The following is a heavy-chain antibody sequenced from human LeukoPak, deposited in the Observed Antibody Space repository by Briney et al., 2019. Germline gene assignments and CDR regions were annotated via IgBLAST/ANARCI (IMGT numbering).Heavy chain of an antibody. CDR2: IYYSGST. J-gene: IGHJ4*02. V-gene: IGHV4-39*07. D-gene: IGHD3-22*01. CDR3: AKSGYDSSGYSDFDY. Sequence: SETLSLTCTVSGGSISSSNYYWGWIRQPPGKGLEWIGSIYYSGSTYYSPSLKSRVTISVDTSKNQFSLKLSSVTAADTAVYYCAKSGYDSSGYSDFDYWGQGTLVTVSS. CDR1: GGSISSSNYY.